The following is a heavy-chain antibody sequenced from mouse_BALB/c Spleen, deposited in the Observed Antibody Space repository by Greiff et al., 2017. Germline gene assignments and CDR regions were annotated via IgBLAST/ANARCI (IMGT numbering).Heavy chain of an antibody. D-gene: IGHD1-1*01. CDR2: IWSGGST. J-gene: IGHJ2*01. Sequence: QVQLQQSGPGLVQPSQSLSITCTASGFSLTSYGVHWVRQSPGKGLEWLGVIWSGGSTDYNAAFISRLSSSKDKSKSQVFFKMNSLQANDTARDYCARNYYYDSSCFDYWGQGTTLTVSA. CDR3: ARNYYYDSSCFDY. CDR1: GFSLTSYG. V-gene: IGHV2-2*02.